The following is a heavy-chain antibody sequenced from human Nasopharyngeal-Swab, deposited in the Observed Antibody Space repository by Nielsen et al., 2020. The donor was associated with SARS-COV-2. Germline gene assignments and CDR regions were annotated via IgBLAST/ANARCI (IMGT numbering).Heavy chain of an antibody. D-gene: IGHD4/OR15-4a*01. J-gene: IGHJ4*02. Sequence: GESLQISWAASGFTFSNSGMDWVRQAPGKGLEWVAVISYDGSNEYYGDSVKGRFTISRDNSKNTLYLQMNSLRVDDTAVYYCAKDVHADYGGIDYWGQGILVTVSS. CDR3: AKDVHADYGGIDY. CDR1: GFTFSNSG. CDR2: ISYDGSNE. V-gene: IGHV3-30*18.